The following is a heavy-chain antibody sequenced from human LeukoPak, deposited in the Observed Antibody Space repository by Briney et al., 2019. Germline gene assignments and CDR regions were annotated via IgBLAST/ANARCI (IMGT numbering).Heavy chain of an antibody. D-gene: IGHD5-18*01. Sequence: WASVKVSCKASGYTFTSYGISWVRQAPGQGLEWMGWISAYNGNTNYAQKLQGRVTMTTDTSTSTAYMELRSLRSDDTAVYYCASADTAMEYAFDIWGQGTMVTVSS. CDR1: GYTFTSYG. V-gene: IGHV1-18*01. CDR3: ASADTAMEYAFDI. CDR2: ISAYNGNT. J-gene: IGHJ3*02.